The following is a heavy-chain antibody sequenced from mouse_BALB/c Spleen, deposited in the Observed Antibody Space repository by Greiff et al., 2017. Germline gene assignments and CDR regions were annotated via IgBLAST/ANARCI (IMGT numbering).Heavy chain of an antibody. CDR1: GFSLTSFD. CDR3: VREGSSYYAMDY. Sequence: VQVVESGPGLVAPSQSLSITCTVSGFSLTSFDISWIRQPPGKGLEWLGVIWTGGGTNYNSAFMSRLSISKDNSKSQVFLKMNSLQTDDTAIYYCVREGSSYYAMDYWGQGTSVTVSS. V-gene: IGHV2-9-2*01. CDR2: IWTGGGT. J-gene: IGHJ4*01. D-gene: IGHD1-1*01.